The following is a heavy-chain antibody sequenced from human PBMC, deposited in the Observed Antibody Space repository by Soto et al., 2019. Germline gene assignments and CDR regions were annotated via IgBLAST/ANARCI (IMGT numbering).Heavy chain of an antibody. V-gene: IGHV4-31*03. Sequence: SETLSLTCTVSGGSISSGGYYWSWIRQHPGKGLEWIGYIYYSGSTYYNPSLKSRVTISVDTSKNQFSLKLSSVAAADTAVYYCARGPYYDILTGYSSYYYYYGMDVWGQGTTVTVSS. D-gene: IGHD3-9*01. CDR1: GGSISSGGYY. CDR2: IYYSGST. J-gene: IGHJ6*02. CDR3: ARGPYYDILTGYSSYYYYYGMDV.